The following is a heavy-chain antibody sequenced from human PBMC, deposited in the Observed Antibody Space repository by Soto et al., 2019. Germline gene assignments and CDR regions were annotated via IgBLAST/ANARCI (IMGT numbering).Heavy chain of an antibody. CDR3: ASSGVVVVPAAPYYYYYGMDV. CDR1: GDSISTDY. J-gene: IGHJ6*02. Sequence: TSETLSLTCTVSGDSISTDYWSWILQSPGKGLEWIGFIYYGGSTNYNPSLKSRVTISVDTPKNQFSLKLSSVTAADTAVYYCASSGVVVVPAAPYYYYYGMDVWGQGTTVTVSS. D-gene: IGHD2-2*01. CDR2: IYYGGST. V-gene: IGHV4-59*08.